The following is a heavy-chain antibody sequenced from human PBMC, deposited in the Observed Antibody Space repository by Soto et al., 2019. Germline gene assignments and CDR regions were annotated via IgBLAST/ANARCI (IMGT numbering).Heavy chain of an antibody. D-gene: IGHD5-12*01. CDR1: GSTFITYL. CDR2: VNAGTGAT. J-gene: IGHJ4*02. Sequence: QVQIVQSGAEERKPGASVKISCRTSGSTFITYLIHWVRQAPGQTHEWMGWVNAGTGATKYSQKFQGRVTFSRDTSARTAYMELSRLTSEATAVYCCARGSGAAVADWGQGTLVTVSS. CDR3: ARGSGAAVAD. V-gene: IGHV1-3*05.